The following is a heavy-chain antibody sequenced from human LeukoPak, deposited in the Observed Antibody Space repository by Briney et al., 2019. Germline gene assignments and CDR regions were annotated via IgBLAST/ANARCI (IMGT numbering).Heavy chain of an antibody. CDR1: GYTFTSYY. CDR3: ARESIVVVPAAIRSYYYYYMDV. D-gene: IGHD2-2*02. V-gene: IGHV1-46*01. CDR2: INPSGGST. Sequence: ASVKVSCKASGYTFTSYYMHWVRQAPGQGLEWMGIINPSGGSTSYAQKFQGRVTMTRDTSTSTVYMELSSLRSEDTAVYYCARESIVVVPAAIRSYYYYYMDVWGKGTTVTVSS. J-gene: IGHJ6*03.